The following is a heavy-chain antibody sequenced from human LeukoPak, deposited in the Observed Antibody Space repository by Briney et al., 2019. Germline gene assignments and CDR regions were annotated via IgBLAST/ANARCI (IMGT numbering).Heavy chain of an antibody. J-gene: IGHJ4*02. CDR2: ISGSGGST. Sequence: PGGSLRLSCAASGFTFSSYAMSWVRQAPGKGLEWVSAISGSGGSTYYADSVKGRFTISRDNSKNTLYLQMNSLRAEDTAVYYRAKACRRAAYGGVDYWGQGTLVTVSS. CDR3: AKACRRAAYGGVDY. V-gene: IGHV3-23*01. D-gene: IGHD2-15*01. CDR1: GFTFSSYA.